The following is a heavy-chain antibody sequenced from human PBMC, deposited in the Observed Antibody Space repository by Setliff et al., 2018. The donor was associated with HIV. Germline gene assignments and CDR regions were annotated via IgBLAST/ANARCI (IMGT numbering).Heavy chain of an antibody. CDR2: IRSKAYGGTT. J-gene: IGHJ4*02. D-gene: IGHD2-21*01. Sequence: GGSLRLSCRGSGFTFGDYSMSWVRQAPGKGLEWVGFIRSKAYGGTTEYAASVKGRFTISRDDSKNTLYLQMNSLKSEDTAVYYCTTGTRLVDWGQGALVTVSS. CDR3: TTGTRLVD. V-gene: IGHV3-49*04. CDR1: GFTFGDYS.